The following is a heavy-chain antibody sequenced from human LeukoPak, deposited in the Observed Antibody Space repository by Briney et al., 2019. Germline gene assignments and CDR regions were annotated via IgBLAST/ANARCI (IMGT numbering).Heavy chain of an antibody. Sequence: GRSLRLSCAASGFTFSSYAMHWVRQAPGKGLEWVAVISYDGSNKYYADSVKGRFTISRDNSKNTLYLQMNSLRAEDTAVYYCARDPLITIFGVGTRYMDVCGKGTTVTVSS. J-gene: IGHJ6*03. CDR1: GFTFSSYA. CDR3: ARDPLITIFGVGTRYMDV. V-gene: IGHV3-30-3*01. D-gene: IGHD3-3*01. CDR2: ISYDGSNK.